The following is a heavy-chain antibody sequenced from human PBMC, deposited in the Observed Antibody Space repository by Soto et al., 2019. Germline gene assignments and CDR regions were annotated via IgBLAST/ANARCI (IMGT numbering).Heavy chain of an antibody. V-gene: IGHV4-31*03. D-gene: IGHD3-3*01. CDR3: ARWRDVFDY. J-gene: IGHJ4*02. Sequence: QVQLQESGPGLVKPSQTLSLTCTVSGGSISSGGYYWSWIRQHPGKGLEWIGYISYSGSAHYNPSLXXRXTXXVDTSKNRVSLKLSSVTAADTAVYYCARWRDVFDYWGQGTLVTVSS. CDR1: GGSISSGGYY. CDR2: ISYSGSA.